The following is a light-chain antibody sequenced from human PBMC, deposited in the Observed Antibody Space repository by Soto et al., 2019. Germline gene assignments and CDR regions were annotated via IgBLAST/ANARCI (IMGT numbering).Light chain of an antibody. CDR1: QSGSSN. V-gene: IGKV3-15*01. Sequence: EIVMTQSPATLSVSPGERDTLSCRASQSGSSNLAWYQQKPGQAPRLLIYGASTRATGIPARFSGSGSGTEFNLTISSLQSEDFAVYYCQQYNNWHPWTFGQETKLEIK. CDR3: QQYNNWHPWT. CDR2: GAS. J-gene: IGKJ1*01.